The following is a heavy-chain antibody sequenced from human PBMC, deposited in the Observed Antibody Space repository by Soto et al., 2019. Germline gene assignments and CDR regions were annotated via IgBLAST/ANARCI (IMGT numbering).Heavy chain of an antibody. D-gene: IGHD3-10*01. CDR3: AREYYYGSGPWY. J-gene: IGHJ4*02. CDR2: IKSKTDGGTT. V-gene: IGHV3-15*07. Sequence: PGGSLRLSCAASGFTFSNAWMNWVRQAPGKGLEWVGRIKSKTDGGTTDYAAPVKGRFTISRDDSKNTLYLQMNSLKTDDTAVYYCAREYYYGSGPWYWGRGTLVTVSS. CDR1: GFTFSNAW.